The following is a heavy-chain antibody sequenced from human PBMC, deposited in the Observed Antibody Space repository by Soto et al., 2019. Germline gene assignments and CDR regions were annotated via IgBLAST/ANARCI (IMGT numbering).Heavy chain of an antibody. CDR1: GGSISNYY. CDR3: ARAVLPATAPFDY. V-gene: IGHV4-59*01. Sequence: SETLSLTCIVSGGSISNYYWSWIRQPPGKGLEWIGYFYYSGSTNYNPSLQSRVTISVDTSKNQFSLKLSSVTAADTAVYYCARAVLPATAPFDYWGQGTLVTV. D-gene: IGHD2-2*01. J-gene: IGHJ4*02. CDR2: FYYSGST.